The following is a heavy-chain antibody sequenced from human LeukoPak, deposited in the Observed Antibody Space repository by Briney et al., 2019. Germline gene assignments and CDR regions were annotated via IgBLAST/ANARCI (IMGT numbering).Heavy chain of an antibody. D-gene: IGHD6-19*01. J-gene: IGHJ4*02. CDR1: GFTFSSYG. CDR2: ISGGTT. V-gene: IGHV3-49*04. Sequence: GRSLRLSCAASGFTFSSYGMHWVRQAPGKGLEWIGFISGGTTEYAASVKGRFTISRDDSTSIAYLQMNSLTTEDTAVYYCSRGSGWLSVYWGQGTLVTVSS. CDR3: SRGSGWLSVY.